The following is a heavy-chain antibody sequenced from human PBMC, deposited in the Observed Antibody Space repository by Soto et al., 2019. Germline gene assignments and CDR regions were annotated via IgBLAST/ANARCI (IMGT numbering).Heavy chain of an antibody. CDR2: VSGSGAKT. CDR3: ARGQDYRDSTGYSYFDY. CDR1: GFTFNSYA. V-gene: IGHV3-23*01. D-gene: IGHD3-22*01. J-gene: IGHJ4*02. Sequence: GGSLRLSCAASGFTFNSYAVTWVRQAPGKGLEWVSVVSGSGAKTDYADSVRGRFTISRDNSKNTLFLQMSNLKVEDTAVYYCARGQDYRDSTGYSYFDYWGQGTPVTVSS.